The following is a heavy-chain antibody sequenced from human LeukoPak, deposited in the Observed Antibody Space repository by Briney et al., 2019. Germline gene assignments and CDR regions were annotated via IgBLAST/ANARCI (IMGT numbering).Heavy chain of an antibody. D-gene: IGHD3-22*01. J-gene: IGHJ4*02. CDR1: GFTFSSYW. CDR3: ARGPSGVVVITNYFDY. Sequence: PGGSLRLSCAASGFTFSSYWMSWVRQAPGKGLEWLANIKQDGSEKYYVDSVKGRFTISRDNAKNSLYLQMNSLRAEDTAVYYSARGPSGVVVITNYFDYWGQGTLVTVSS. CDR2: IKQDGSEK. V-gene: IGHV3-7*01.